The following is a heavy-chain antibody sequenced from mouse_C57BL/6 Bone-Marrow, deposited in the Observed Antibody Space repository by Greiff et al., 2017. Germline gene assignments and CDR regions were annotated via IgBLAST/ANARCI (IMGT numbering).Heavy chain of an antibody. D-gene: IGHD2-5*01. Sequence: VQRVESGAELARPGASVKLSCKASGYTFTSYGISWVKQRTGQGLEWIGEIYPRSGNTYYNEKFKGKATLTADKSSSTAYMELRSLTSEDSAVYFCARSYSNYFWFAYWGQGTLVTVSA. J-gene: IGHJ3*01. V-gene: IGHV1-81*01. CDR1: GYTFTSYG. CDR3: ARSYSNYFWFAY. CDR2: IYPRSGNT.